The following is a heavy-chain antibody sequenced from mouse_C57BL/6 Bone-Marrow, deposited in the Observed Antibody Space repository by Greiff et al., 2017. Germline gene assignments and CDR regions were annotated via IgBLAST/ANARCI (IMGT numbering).Heavy chain of an antibody. D-gene: IGHD4-1*01. J-gene: IGHJ3*01. CDR2: INPGSGGT. CDR3: ARSKNWDSWFAY. Sequence: QVQLQQSGAELVRPGTSVKVSCKASGYAFTNYLIEWVKQRPGQGLEWIGVINPGSGGTTYNEKFKSKATLTADKSSSTAYMQLSSLTSEDSAVYFCARSKNWDSWFAYWGQGTLVTVSA. V-gene: IGHV1-54*01. CDR1: GYAFTNYL.